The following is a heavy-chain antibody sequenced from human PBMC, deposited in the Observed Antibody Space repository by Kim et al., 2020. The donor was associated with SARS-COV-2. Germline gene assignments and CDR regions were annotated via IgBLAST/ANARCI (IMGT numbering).Heavy chain of an antibody. CDR1: GGSISSSSYY. CDR3: ASIVVPAASDYYYYGM. D-gene: IGHD2-2*01. CDR2: IYYSGST. Sequence: SETLSLTCTVSGGSISSSSYYWDWIRQPPGKGLEWIGSIYYSGSTYYNPSLKSRVTISVDTSKNQFSLKLSSVTAADTAVYYCASIVVPAASDYYYYGM. V-gene: IGHV4-39*01. J-gene: IGHJ6*01.